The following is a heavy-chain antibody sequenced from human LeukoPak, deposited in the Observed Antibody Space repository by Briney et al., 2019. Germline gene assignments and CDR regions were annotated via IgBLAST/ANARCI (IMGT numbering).Heavy chain of an antibody. Sequence: GESLKISCQGSGYSFTSNRIGWVRQMPGKGLEWIGIINPGDSDTKYSPSFQGQVTISADKSISTAYLQWSSLKASDTAMYYCARRYCSGGTCYFFDYWGQGTLVTVSS. CDR3: ARRYCSGGTCYFFDY. CDR2: INPGDSDT. D-gene: IGHD2-15*01. J-gene: IGHJ4*02. CDR1: GYSFTSNR. V-gene: IGHV5-51*01.